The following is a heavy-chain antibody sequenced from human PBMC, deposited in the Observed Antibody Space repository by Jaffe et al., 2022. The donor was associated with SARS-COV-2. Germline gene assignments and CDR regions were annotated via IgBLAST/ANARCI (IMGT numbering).Heavy chain of an antibody. D-gene: IGHD3-22*01. V-gene: IGHV3-21*01. CDR2: ISSSSSYI. J-gene: IGHJ6*03. Sequence: EVQLVESGGGLVKPGGSLRLSCAASGFTFSSYSMNWVRQAPGKGLEWVSSISSSSSYIYYADSVKGRFTISRDNAKNSLYLQMNSLRAEDTAVYYCARDRYYYDSSGYPNYYYYMDVWGKGTTVTVSS. CDR3: ARDRYYYDSSGYPNYYYYMDV. CDR1: GFTFSSYS.